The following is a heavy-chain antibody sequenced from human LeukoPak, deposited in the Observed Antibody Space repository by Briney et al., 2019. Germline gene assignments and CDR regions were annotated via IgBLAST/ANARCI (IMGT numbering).Heavy chain of an antibody. CDR3: VRVNDYGDRNLYYFGY. CDR2: ISSDGDNT. D-gene: IGHD4-17*01. CDR1: GFIFSNYG. V-gene: IGHV3-64D*06. J-gene: IGHJ4*02. Sequence: GGSLRLSCSASGFIFSNYGMYCVRQAPGKGLEFVSAISSDGDNTFYADSVKGRFTISRDNSKNTLYLQTSSLRGEDTAVYYCVRVNDYGDRNLYYFGYWGQGTLVTVSS.